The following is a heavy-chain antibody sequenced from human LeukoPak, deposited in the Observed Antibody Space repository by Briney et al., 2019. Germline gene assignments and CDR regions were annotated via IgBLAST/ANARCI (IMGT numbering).Heavy chain of an antibody. V-gene: IGHV3-30*02. CDR3: AKDLTYYDILTGYEFGY. CDR1: GFTFSSYG. CDR2: IRYDGSNK. D-gene: IGHD3-9*01. Sequence: PGGSLRLSCAASGFTFSSYGMHWVRQAPGKGLEWVAFIRYDGSNKYYADSVKGRFTISRDNSKNTLYLQMNSLRAEDTAVYYCAKDLTYYDILTGYEFGYWGQGTLVTVSS. J-gene: IGHJ4*02.